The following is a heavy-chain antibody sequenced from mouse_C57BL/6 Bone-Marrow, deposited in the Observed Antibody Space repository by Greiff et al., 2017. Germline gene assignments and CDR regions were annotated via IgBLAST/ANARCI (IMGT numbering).Heavy chain of an antibody. CDR2: IRNKANGYTT. Sequence: EVKLMESGGGLVQPGGSLSLSCAASGFTFTDYYMSWVRQPPGKALEWLGFIRNKANGYTTEYSASVKGRFTISRDNSQSILYLQMNALRAEDSATYYCASPLGPSNWYFDVWGTGTTVTVSS. CDR1: GFTFTDYY. J-gene: IGHJ1*03. CDR3: ASPLGPSNWYFDV. D-gene: IGHD4-1*01. V-gene: IGHV7-3*01.